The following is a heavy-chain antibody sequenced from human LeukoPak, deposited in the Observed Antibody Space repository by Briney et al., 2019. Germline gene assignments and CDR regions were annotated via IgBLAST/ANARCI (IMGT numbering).Heavy chain of an antibody. CDR3: ARVSSGSYY. V-gene: IGHV3-7*01. D-gene: IGHD1-26*01. J-gene: IGHJ4*02. Sequence: GGSLRLSCAAYGFTVSSNWMSSVRQAPGKGLEWVANINQDGREKYYLASVKGRFTISRDNAKDSLYLQMNSLRAEDTAVYYCARVSSGSYYCGQGTLVTVSS. CDR1: GFTVSSNW. CDR2: INQDGREK.